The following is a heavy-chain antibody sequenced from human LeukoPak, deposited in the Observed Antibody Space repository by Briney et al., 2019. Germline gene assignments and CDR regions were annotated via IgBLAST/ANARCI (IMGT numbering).Heavy chain of an antibody. J-gene: IGHJ3*02. CDR2: IYYSGST. CDR3: ARGSYNDAFDI. D-gene: IGHD2-2*02. Sequence: SETLSLTCTVSGGSISSYYWSWIRQPPGKGLEWIGYIYYSGSTNYNPSLKSRVTISVDTSKNQFSLKLSSATAADTAVYYCARGSYNDAFDIWGQGTMVTVSS. CDR1: GGSISSYY. V-gene: IGHV4-59*01.